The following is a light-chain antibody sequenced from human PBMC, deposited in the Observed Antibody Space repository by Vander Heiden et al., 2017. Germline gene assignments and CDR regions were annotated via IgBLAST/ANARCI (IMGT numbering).Light chain of an antibody. CDR2: AAS. V-gene: IGKV1-39*01. CDR1: QSISSY. J-gene: IGKJ4*01. CDR3: QQSYSTPL. Sequence: DIQMTQSPSSLSASVGDRVTITCRASQSISSYLNWYQQNPGKAPKLLIYAASSLQSGVPSRFSGSGSGTDFTLTISSLQPEDFATYYCQQSYSTPLFGGGTKVEIK.